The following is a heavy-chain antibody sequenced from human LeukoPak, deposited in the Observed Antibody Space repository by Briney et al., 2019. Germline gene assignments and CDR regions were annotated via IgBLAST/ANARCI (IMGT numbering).Heavy chain of an antibody. V-gene: IGHV1-69*13. Sequence: ASVKVSCKASGGTFSSYAISWVRQAPGQGLEWMGGIIPIFGTANYAQKFQGRVTITADESTSTAYMELSSLRSEDTAVYYCARDSSSWYYFDYWGQGTLVTVSS. CDR3: ARDSSSWYYFDY. CDR1: GGTFSSYA. D-gene: IGHD6-13*01. J-gene: IGHJ4*02. CDR2: IIPIFGTA.